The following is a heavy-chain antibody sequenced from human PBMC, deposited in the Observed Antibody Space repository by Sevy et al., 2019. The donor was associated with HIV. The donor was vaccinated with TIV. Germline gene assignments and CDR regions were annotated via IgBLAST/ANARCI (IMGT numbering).Heavy chain of an antibody. CDR2: ISGSGGST. CDR3: AKGTNIAARNNWFDP. CDR1: GFTFSSYA. Sequence: GGSLRLSCAASGFTFSSYAMSWVRQAPGKGLEWVSAISGSGGSTYYADSVKGRFTISRDNSKNTLYLQMNSLRAEDMAVYYCAKGTNIAARNNWFDPWGQGTLVTVSS. V-gene: IGHV3-23*01. J-gene: IGHJ5*02. D-gene: IGHD6-6*01.